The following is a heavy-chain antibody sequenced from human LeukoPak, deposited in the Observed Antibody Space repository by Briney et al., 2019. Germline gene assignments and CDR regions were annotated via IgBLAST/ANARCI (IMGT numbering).Heavy chain of an antibody. Sequence: AGGSLRLSCAASGFTFSSYALSWVRQAPGKGLEWVSAISGSGGSTYYADSVKGRFTISRDNAKNSLYLQMNSLRAEDTAVYYCAREAVTGYYYYYGMDVWGQGTTVTVSS. CDR3: AREAVTGYYYYYGMDV. J-gene: IGHJ6*02. D-gene: IGHD4-17*01. V-gene: IGHV3-23*01. CDR2: ISGSGGST. CDR1: GFTFSSYA.